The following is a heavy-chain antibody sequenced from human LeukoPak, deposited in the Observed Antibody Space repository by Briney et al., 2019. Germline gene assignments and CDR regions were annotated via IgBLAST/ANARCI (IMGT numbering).Heavy chain of an antibody. CDR2: INPNSGGT. CDR1: GYTFTGYY. Sequence: ASVKLSCEASGYTFTGYYMHWVRQAPGQGLEWMGWINPNSGGTNYAQKFQGRVTMTRDTSISTAYMELSRLRSDDAAVYYCARASSSSLDYWGQGTLVTVSS. J-gene: IGHJ4*02. D-gene: IGHD6-13*01. CDR3: ARASSSSLDY. V-gene: IGHV1-2*02.